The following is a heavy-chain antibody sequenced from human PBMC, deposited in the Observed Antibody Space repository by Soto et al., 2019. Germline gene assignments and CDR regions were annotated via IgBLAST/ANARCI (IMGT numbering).Heavy chain of an antibody. Sequence: ASVKVSCKASGYTFTSYDINWGRQAPGQGLEWMGWMNPNSGNTGYAQKFQGRVTMTRNTSISTAYMELSSLRSEDTAVYYCARRKKGYCSSTSCYYHNYYMDVWGKGTTVTVSS. J-gene: IGHJ6*03. D-gene: IGHD2-2*01. V-gene: IGHV1-8*01. CDR2: MNPNSGNT. CDR1: GYTFTSYD. CDR3: ARRKKGYCSSTSCYYHNYYMDV.